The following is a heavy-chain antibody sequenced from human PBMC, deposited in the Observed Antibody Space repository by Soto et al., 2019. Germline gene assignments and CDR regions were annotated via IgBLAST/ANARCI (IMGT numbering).Heavy chain of an antibody. CDR1: GFTFSSCA. CDR3: AKDRPSSYGSGYPLGYFDY. J-gene: IGHJ4*02. V-gene: IGHV3-23*01. CDR2: ISGSGGGT. D-gene: IGHD3-22*01. Sequence: GGSLRLSCAASGFTFSSCAMSWVRQAPGKGLEWVSGISGSGGGTYYADSVKGRFTISRDNPKNTLYLQMNSLRAEDTAVYYCAKDRPSSYGSGYPLGYFDYWGQGTLVTVSS.